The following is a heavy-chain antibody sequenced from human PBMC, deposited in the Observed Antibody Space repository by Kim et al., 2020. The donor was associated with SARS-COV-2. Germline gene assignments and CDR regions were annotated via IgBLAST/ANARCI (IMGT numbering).Heavy chain of an antibody. V-gene: IGHV3-23*01. CDR2: ISGSGSST. CDR1: GFTFSSYA. CDR3: AKDQPYGDYAHYFDY. Sequence: GGSLRLSCAASGFTFSSYAMSWVRQAPGKGLEWVSAISGSGSSTYYADSVKGRFTISRDNSKNTLYLQMNSLRAEDTAVYYCAKDQPYGDYAHYFDYWGQGTLVTVSS. D-gene: IGHD4-17*01. J-gene: IGHJ4*02.